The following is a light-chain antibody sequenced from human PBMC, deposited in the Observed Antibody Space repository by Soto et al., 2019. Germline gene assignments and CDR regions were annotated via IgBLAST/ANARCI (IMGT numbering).Light chain of an antibody. CDR3: QQYNNWPPWT. CDR1: QSLSST. CDR2: GAY. Sequence: EIVMTQSPATLSVSPGERATLSCRASQSLSSTVAWYQQKPGQAPRLLIYGAYTRAAGIPARFRGSGSGTEFTLTISRMQSEDFAVYYCQQYNNWPPWTFGQGTKVEIK. J-gene: IGKJ1*01. V-gene: IGKV3-15*01.